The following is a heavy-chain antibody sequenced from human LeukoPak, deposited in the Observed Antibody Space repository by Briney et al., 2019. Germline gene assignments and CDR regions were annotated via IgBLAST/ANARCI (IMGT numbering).Heavy chain of an antibody. V-gene: IGHV3-33*01. D-gene: IGHD3-22*01. J-gene: IGHJ3*02. Sequence: GGSLRLSCAASGFTFSSHGMHWVRQAPGKGLEWVAVIWYDGSNKYYAESVKGRFTISRDNSKNTLHLQMNSLRAEDTAVYYCAREYYYDSSSYLEAFDIWGQGTMVTVSS. CDR1: GFTFSSHG. CDR3: AREYYYDSSSYLEAFDI. CDR2: IWYDGSNK.